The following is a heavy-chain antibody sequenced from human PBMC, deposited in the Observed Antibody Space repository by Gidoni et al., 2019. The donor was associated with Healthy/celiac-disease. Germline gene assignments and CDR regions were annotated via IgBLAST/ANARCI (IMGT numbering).Heavy chain of an antibody. V-gene: IGHV1-2*02. CDR3: ARSSRVSVVRGVIITGNWFDP. J-gene: IGHJ5*02. Sequence: QVQLVQSGAEVKKPGASVKVSCKASGSTFTGYYMPCVRQAPGQGLEWMGWINPNSGGTNYAQKFQGRVTMTRDTSISTDYMELSRLRSDDTAVYYCARSSRVSVVRGVIITGNWFDPWGQGTLVTVSS. D-gene: IGHD3-10*01. CDR1: GSTFTGYY. CDR2: INPNSGGT.